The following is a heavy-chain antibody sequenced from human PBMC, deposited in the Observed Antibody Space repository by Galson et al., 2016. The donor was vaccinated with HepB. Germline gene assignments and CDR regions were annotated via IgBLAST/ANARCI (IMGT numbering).Heavy chain of an antibody. CDR1: GYTFTGNY. D-gene: IGHD2-21*02. J-gene: IGHJ3*02. Sequence: SVKVSCKASGYTFTGNYIHWVRQAPGQGLEWMGWINPNSGGTKYAQKFQGRVTMTRDTSISTAYMELRRLRSDDTAVYFCTRLPYCGGDCYWGAFNIWGQGTMVIVSS. CDR3: TRLPYCGGDCYWGAFNI. CDR2: INPNSGGT. V-gene: IGHV1-2*02.